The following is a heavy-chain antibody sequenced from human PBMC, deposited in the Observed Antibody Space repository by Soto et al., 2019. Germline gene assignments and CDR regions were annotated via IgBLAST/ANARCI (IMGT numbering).Heavy chain of an antibody. CDR1: GGSISSGDYY. CDR3: ASYYYRSGSYYSY. CDR2: SYYSGST. J-gene: IGHJ4*02. Sequence: SGTLSLTCTVSGGSISSGDYYWSWIRQRPGKGLEWIGYSYYSGSTYYNPSLKSRVTISVDTSKNQFSLKLSSVTAADTAVYYCASYYYRSGSYYSYWCQGTLGALFS. V-gene: IGHV4-30-4*01. D-gene: IGHD3-10*01.